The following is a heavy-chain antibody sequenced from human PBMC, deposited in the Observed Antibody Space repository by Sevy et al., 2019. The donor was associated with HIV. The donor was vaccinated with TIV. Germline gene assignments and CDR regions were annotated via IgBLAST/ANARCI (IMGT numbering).Heavy chain of an antibody. V-gene: IGHV4-59*08. CDR3: AGENAWGRGYS. CDR2: IYYNGHV. D-gene: IGHD1-26*01. Sequence: SETLSLTCTVSGGSVTSLYWNWIRQPPGKGLEWIANIYYNGHVNYNPSLKSRVTLSLDTSKNQFSLRLSSVTAADTAMYYCAGENAWGRGYSWGQGTLVTVSS. J-gene: IGHJ4*02. CDR1: GGSVTSLY.